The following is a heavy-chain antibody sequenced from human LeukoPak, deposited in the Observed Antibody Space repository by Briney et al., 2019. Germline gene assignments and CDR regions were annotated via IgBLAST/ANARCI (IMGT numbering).Heavy chain of an antibody. D-gene: IGHD5-12*01. Sequence: QPGGSLRLSCAASGFTFSSYDMHCVRQAPGKGLEWVALISYDGSNKYYADSVKGRFTISRDNSKNTLYLQMNSLRAEDTAVYYCARDGLGFDYWGQGTRVSVSS. V-gene: IGHV3-30-3*01. CDR3: ARDGLGFDY. CDR1: GFTFSSYD. J-gene: IGHJ4*02. CDR2: ISYDGSNK.